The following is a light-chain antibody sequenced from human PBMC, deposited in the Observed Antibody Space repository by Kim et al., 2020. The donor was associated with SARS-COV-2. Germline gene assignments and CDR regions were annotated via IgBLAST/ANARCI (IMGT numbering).Light chain of an antibody. J-gene: IGKJ4*01. V-gene: IGKV1-12*01. Sequence: SVGDRVTITCRARQDISNWLAWYQHKPGKAPKLLIHGASSLQSGVPSRFSGSGSGTDFTLTISSLQPEDFATYYCQQANSFPLTFGGGTKVDIK. CDR3: QQANSFPLT. CDR2: GAS. CDR1: QDISNW.